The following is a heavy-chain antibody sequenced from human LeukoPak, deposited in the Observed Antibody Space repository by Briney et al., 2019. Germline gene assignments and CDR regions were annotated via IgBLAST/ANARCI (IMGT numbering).Heavy chain of an antibody. J-gene: IGHJ4*02. V-gene: IGHV1-46*01. CDR2: INPSGGST. CDR3: AREAVVTAMVTAQTNHEPSDY. Sequence: ASVKVSCKASGYTFTSYYMHWVRQAPGQGLEWMGIINPSGGSTSYAQKFQGRVTMTRDTSTSTVYMELSSLRSEDTAVYYCAREAVVTAMVTAQTNHEPSDYWGQGTLVTVSS. CDR1: GYTFTSYY. D-gene: IGHD5-18*01.